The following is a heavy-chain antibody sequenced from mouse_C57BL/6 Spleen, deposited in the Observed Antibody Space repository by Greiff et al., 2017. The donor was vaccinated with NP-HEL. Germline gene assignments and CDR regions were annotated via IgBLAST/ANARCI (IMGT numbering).Heavy chain of an antibody. CDR1: GYAFSSSW. CDR2: IYPGDGDT. J-gene: IGHJ3*01. V-gene: IGHV1-82*01. CDR3: AREWIPYWFAY. D-gene: IGHD5-1-1*01. Sequence: QVQLQQSGPELVKPGASVKISCKASGYAFSSSWMNWVKQRPGKGLEWIGRIYPGDGDTNYNGKFKGKGTLTADKSSNTAYMQLRSLTSEDSAVYFCAREWIPYWFAYWGQGTLVTVTA.